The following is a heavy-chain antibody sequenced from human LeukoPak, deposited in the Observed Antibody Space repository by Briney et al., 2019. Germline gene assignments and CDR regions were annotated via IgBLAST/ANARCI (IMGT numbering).Heavy chain of an antibody. CDR1: GGTFSSYA. J-gene: IGHJ4*02. CDR3: ARRHLNYYDSSGYYPFDY. D-gene: IGHD3-22*01. Sequence: SVKVSCKASGGTFSSYAISWVRQAPGQGLEWMGGIIPIFGTANYAQKLQGRVTMTTDTSTSTAYMDLRSLRSDDTAVYYCARRHLNYYDSSGYYPFDYWGQGTLVTVSS. V-gene: IGHV1-69*05. CDR2: IIPIFGTA.